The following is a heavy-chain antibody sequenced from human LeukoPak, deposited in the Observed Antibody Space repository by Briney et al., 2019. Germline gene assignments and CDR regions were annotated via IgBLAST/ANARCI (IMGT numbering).Heavy chain of an antibody. CDR2: IYPGDSDT. CDR1: GYSFTSYW. D-gene: IGHD6-13*01. CDR3: ARGSSSWYGGGNWFDP. J-gene: IGHJ5*02. Sequence: GESLKTSCKGSGYSFTSYWIGWVRQMPGKGLEWMGIIYPGDSDTRYSPSFQGQVTISADKSISTAYLQWSSLKASDTAMYYCARGSSSWYGGGNWFDPWGQGTLVTVSS. V-gene: IGHV5-51*01.